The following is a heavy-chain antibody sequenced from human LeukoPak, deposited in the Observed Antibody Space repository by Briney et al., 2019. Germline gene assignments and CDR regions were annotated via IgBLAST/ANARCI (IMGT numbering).Heavy chain of an antibody. CDR3: ARGSKYYDFWSGYLTPDYYGMDV. D-gene: IGHD3-3*01. CDR2: MNPNSGNT. CDR1: GYTFTSYD. V-gene: IGHV1-8*01. Sequence: ASVKVSCKASGYTFTSYDINWVRQATGQGLEWMGWMNPNSGNTGYAQKFQGRVTMTRNTSISTAYMELSGLRSEDTAVYYCARGSKYYDFWSGYLTPDYYGMDVWGQGTTVTVSS. J-gene: IGHJ6*02.